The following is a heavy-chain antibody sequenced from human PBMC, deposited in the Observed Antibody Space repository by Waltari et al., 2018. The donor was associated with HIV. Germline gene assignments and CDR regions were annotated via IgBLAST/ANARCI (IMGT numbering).Heavy chain of an antibody. CDR2: ISGSGSST. CDR3: VTGLQYCHAWYTFNGMDG. D-gene: IGHD6-13*01. CDR1: GFTFSNYA. Sequence: EVQMLESGGALVQPGGSLRLSCAASGFTFSNYAINWVRQAPGKGLEWVSAISGSGSSTYYADSVKVGFSSSRHTPTIPLHLGMISIRAEDTAVYFYVTGLQYCHAWYTFNGMDGWGQGSTVTVSS. J-gene: IGHJ6*02. V-gene: IGHV3-23*01.